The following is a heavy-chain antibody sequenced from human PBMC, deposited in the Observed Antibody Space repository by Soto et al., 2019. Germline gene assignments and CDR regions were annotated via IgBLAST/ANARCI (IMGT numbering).Heavy chain of an antibody. D-gene: IGHD2-15*01. J-gene: IGHJ3*02. Sequence: SVKVSCKAAAGTFRSYAMSWVRQAPGQGLEWMGGIIPIFGTANYAQKLQGRVTITADESTSTAYMELSSLRSEDTAVYYCATEMVVVVADTHDALDIWGPAPMVTVSS. CDR3: ATEMVVVVADTHDALDI. CDR2: IIPIFGTA. CDR1: AGTFRSYA. V-gene: IGHV1-69*13.